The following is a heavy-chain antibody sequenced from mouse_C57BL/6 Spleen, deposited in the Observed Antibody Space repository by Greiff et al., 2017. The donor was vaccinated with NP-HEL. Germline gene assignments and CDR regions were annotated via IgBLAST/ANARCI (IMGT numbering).Heavy chain of an antibody. V-gene: IGHV1-53*01. D-gene: IGHD2-1*01. CDR1: GYTFTSYW. J-gene: IGHJ2*01. CDR2: INPSNGGT. CDR3: ARSRLFYGNSDY. Sequence: QVQLQQPGTELVKPGASVKLSCKASGYTFTSYWMHWVKQRPGQGLEWIGNINPSNGGTNYNEKFKSKATLTVDKSSSTAYMQLSSLTSEDSAVYYWARSRLFYGNSDYWGQGTTLTVSS.